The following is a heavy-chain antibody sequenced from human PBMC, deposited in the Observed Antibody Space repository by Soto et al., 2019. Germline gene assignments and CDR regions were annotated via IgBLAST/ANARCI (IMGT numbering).Heavy chain of an antibody. CDR3: AKDRKGWFGELPFDY. CDR1: GFTFSSYA. V-gene: IGHV3-23*01. CDR2: ISGSGGST. J-gene: IGHJ4*02. Sequence: VQLLESGGGLVQPGGSLRLSCAASGFTFSSYAMSWVRQAPGKGLEWVSAISGSGGSTYYADSVKGRFTISRDNSKNTLYLQMYSLRAEDTAVYYCAKDRKGWFGELPFDYWGQGTLVTVSS. D-gene: IGHD3-10*01.